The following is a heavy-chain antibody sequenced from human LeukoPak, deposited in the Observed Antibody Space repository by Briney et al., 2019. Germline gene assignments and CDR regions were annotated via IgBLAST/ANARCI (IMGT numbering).Heavy chain of an antibody. J-gene: IGHJ4*02. CDR2: IYYSGST. CDR1: GGSISSYY. V-gene: IGHV4-59*01. D-gene: IGHD6-6*01. CDR3: ARTGPGIAARNYFDY. Sequence: SETLSLTCTVAGGSISSYYWSWIRQPPGKGLEWIGYIYYSGSTNYSPSLKSRVTISVDTSKNQFSLKLSSVTAADTAVYYCARTGPGIAARNYFDYWGQGTLVTVSS.